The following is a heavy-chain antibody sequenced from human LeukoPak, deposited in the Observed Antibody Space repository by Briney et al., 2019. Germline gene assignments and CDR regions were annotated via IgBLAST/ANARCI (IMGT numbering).Heavy chain of an antibody. D-gene: IGHD4-17*01. V-gene: IGHV4-59*08. J-gene: IGHJ4*02. CDR2: IYYSGST. Sequence: PSETLSLTCTVSGVSISSYYWSRIRQPPGKGLEWIGYIYYSGSTNYNPSLKSRVTISVDTSKNQFSLKLSSVTAADTAVYYCARTGDHFDYWGQGTLVTVSS. CDR3: ARTGDHFDY. CDR1: GVSISSYY.